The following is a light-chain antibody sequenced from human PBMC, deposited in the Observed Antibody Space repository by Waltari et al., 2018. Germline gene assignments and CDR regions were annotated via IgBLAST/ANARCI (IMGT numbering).Light chain of an antibody. CDR2: DNN. J-gene: IGLJ3*02. Sequence: QSVLTQPPSVSAAPGQKVTISCSGSRSNIGNNYISWYQQLPGTAPKLLIYDNNKRPSGIRDRFSGSKSGTSATLGITGLQTGDEAYYYCGTWDSSLSAGVFGGGTKLTVL. CDR3: GTWDSSLSAGV. V-gene: IGLV1-51*01. CDR1: RSNIGNNY.